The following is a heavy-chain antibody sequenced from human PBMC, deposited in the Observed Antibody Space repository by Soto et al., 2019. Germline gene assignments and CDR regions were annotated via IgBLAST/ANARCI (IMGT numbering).Heavy chain of an antibody. Sequence: ESVGGVVQPGRSLRLSCAASGFTFSSYAMHWVRQAPGKGLEWVAVISYDGSNKYYADSVKGRFTISRDNSKNTLYLQMNSLRAEDTAVYYCASSTVTTYYWGQGTLVTVSS. CDR1: GFTFSSYA. CDR2: ISYDGSNK. CDR3: ASSTVTTYY. J-gene: IGHJ4*02. V-gene: IGHV3-30-3*01. D-gene: IGHD4-17*01.